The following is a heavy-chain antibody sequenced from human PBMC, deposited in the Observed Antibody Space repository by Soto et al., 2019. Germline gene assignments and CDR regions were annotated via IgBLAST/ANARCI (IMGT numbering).Heavy chain of an antibody. J-gene: IGHJ4*02. D-gene: IGHD6-19*01. CDR1: GGSISSGGYS. CDR3: ARAGGLGAVAADY. CDR2: IYHSGST. Sequence: QLQLQESGSGLVKHSQTLSLTCAVSGGSISSGGYSWSWIRQPPGKGLEWIGYIYHSGSTYYNPSLTSRVTISVDRSRHQFSLKLRSVTAADTDVYYCARAGGLGAVAADYWGQGTLVTVSS. V-gene: IGHV4-30-2*01.